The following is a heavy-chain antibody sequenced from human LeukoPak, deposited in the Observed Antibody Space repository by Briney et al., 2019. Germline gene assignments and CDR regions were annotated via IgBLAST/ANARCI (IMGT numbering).Heavy chain of an antibody. CDR3: ARAYSSSSEANFDY. V-gene: IGHV3-33*01. D-gene: IGHD6-6*01. CDR2: IWYDGSRI. J-gene: IGHJ4*02. Sequence: PGRSLRLSCAASGFIFSNYGMHWVRQAPGKGLDWVAVIWYDGSRIYYADSVKGRFTISRDNSKNTLYLQMNSLRAEDTAVYYCARAYSSSSEANFDYWGQGTLVTASS. CDR1: GFIFSNYG.